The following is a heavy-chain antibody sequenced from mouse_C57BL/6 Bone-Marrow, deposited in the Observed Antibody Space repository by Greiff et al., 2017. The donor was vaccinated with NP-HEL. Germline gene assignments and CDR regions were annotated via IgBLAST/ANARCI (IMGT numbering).Heavy chain of an antibody. D-gene: IGHD1-1*01. V-gene: IGHV1-72*01. Sequence: VQLQQSGAELVKPGASVKLSCKASGYTFTSYWMHWVKQRPGRGLEWIGRIDPNSGGTKYNEKFKSKATLTVDKPSSTAYMQLSSLTSEDSAVYCCGSLYYYGCSPMDYWGQGTTLTVSS. J-gene: IGHJ2*01. CDR3: GSLYYYGCSPMDY. CDR2: IDPNSGGT. CDR1: GYTFTSYW.